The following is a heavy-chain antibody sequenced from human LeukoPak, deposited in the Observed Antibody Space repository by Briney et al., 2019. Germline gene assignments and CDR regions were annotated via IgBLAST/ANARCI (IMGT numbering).Heavy chain of an antibody. CDR3: TRDTMVRGVILNWFDP. Sequence: GGSLRLSCTASGFTFGDYAMSWVRQAPGKGLEWVGFIRSKAYGGTTEYAASVKGRFTISRDDSKSIAYLQMNSLKTEDTAVYYCTRDTMVRGVILNWFDPWGQGILVTVSS. D-gene: IGHD3-10*01. J-gene: IGHJ5*02. CDR1: GFTFGDYA. CDR2: IRSKAYGGTT. V-gene: IGHV3-49*04.